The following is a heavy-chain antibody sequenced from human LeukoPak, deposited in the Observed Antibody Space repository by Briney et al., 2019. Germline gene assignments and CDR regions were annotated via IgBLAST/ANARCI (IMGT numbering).Heavy chain of an antibody. CDR3: ATYRHLPY. J-gene: IGHJ4*02. Sequence: GGSLRLSCTASGFSFSSFWMSWVRQAPGKGLEWVANIKDDGSVKNHVDSLKGRFTISRDNAKNSLYLQMSSLRAEDSAMYYCATYRHLPYWGQGILVTVSS. V-gene: IGHV3-7*01. D-gene: IGHD2-2*02. CDR1: GFSFSSFW. CDR2: IKDDGSVK.